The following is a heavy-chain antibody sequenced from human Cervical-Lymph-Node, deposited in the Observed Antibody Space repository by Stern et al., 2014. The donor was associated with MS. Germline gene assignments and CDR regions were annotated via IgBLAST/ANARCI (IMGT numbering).Heavy chain of an antibody. V-gene: IGHV1-69*01. J-gene: IGHJ5*02. D-gene: IGHD3-22*01. CDR1: GGTFSSYA. CDR3: ARADYYDSSGYSHWFDP. Sequence: QMQLVQSGAEVKKPGSSVKVSCKASGGTFSSYAISWVRQAPGQGLEWMGGIIPIFGTANYAQKFQGRVTITADESTSTAYMELSSLRSEDTAVYYCARADYYDSSGYSHWFDPWGQGTLVTVSS. CDR2: IIPIFGTA.